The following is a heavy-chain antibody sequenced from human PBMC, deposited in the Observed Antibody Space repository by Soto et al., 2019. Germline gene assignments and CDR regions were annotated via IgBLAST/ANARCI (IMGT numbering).Heavy chain of an antibody. J-gene: IGHJ6*02. V-gene: IGHV4-39*01. Sequence: SETLSLTCTVSGGSISSSSYYWGWIRQPPGKGLEWIGSIYYSGSTYYNPSLKSRVTISVDTSKNQFSLKLSSVTAADTAVYYCARQPFSGSYPFLAYYYYYGMDVWGQGTTVTVSS. CDR2: IYYSGST. CDR1: GGSISSSSYY. CDR3: ARQPFSGSYPFLAYYYYYGMDV. D-gene: IGHD1-26*01.